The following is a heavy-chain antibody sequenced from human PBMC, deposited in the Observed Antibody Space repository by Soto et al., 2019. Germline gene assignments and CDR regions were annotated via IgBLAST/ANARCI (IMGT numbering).Heavy chain of an antibody. CDR3: ARVGTLNYYDSRGTNYYGMDV. Sequence: ASVKVSCKASGGTFSRYAISWVRQAPGQGLEWMGGIIPIFGTANYAQKFQGRVTITADESTSTAYMELSSLRSEDTAVYYCARVGTLNYYDSRGTNYYGMDVWGQGTTVTVSS. CDR2: IIPIFGTA. J-gene: IGHJ6*02. D-gene: IGHD3-22*01. CDR1: GGTFSRYA. V-gene: IGHV1-69*13.